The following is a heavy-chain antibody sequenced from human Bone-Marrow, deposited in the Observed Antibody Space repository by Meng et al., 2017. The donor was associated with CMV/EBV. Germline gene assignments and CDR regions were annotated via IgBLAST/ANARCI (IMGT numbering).Heavy chain of an antibody. CDR1: GGSISSSNW. J-gene: IGHJ5*02. CDR2: IYHNGST. V-gene: IGHV4-4*02. D-gene: IGHD1-1*01. Sequence: SETLSLTCAVSGGSISSSNWWSWVRQPPGKGLEWIGEIYHNGSTNYNPSLKSRVTISVDKSKNQFSLKLSSVTTADTAVYYCATSPRVRHWLDPCGQGTLVTVSS. CDR3: ATSPRVRHWLDP.